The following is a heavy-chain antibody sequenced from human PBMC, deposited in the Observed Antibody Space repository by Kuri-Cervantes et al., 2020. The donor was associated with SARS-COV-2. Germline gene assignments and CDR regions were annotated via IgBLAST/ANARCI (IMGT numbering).Heavy chain of an antibody. V-gene: IGHV4-30-4*08. CDR2: IFYSGSA. D-gene: IGHD3-3*01. Sequence: SETLSLTCTVSGASLSSGDYYWTWVRQPPGKGLEWIGNIFYSGSASYNPSLKSRLTMSLDMSKSQFSLKLNSVTAADTAVYYCASITIFGVVKIWGQGTLVTVSS. J-gene: IGHJ4*02. CDR1: GASLSSGDYY. CDR3: ASITIFGVVKI.